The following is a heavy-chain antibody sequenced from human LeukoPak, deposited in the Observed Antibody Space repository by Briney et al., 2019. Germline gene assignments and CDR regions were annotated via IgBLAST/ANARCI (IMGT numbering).Heavy chain of an antibody. D-gene: IGHD6-19*01. CDR2: INHSGST. V-gene: IGHV4-34*01. CDR3: TRGRYSSGWLYFDY. CDR1: GGSFSGYY. Sequence: SETLSLTCAVYGGSFSGYYWSWIRQPPGKGLEWIGEINHSGSTNYNPSLKSRVTISVDTSKNQLSLKLSSVTAADTAVYYCTRGRYSSGWLYFDYWGQGTLVTVSS. J-gene: IGHJ4*02.